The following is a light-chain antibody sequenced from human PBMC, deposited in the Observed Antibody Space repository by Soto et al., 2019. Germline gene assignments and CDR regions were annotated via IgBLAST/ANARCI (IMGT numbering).Light chain of an antibody. CDR3: SSFTSRFTFV. J-gene: IGLJ1*01. Sequence: QSVLTQPASVSGSPGQSIAISCTGTRSDVGAYNYVSWYQQHSGKAPKLMISEVTNRPSGVSDRFSGSKSGNTASLTISGLQAEDEAHYYCSSFTSRFTFVFGTGTKVTVL. V-gene: IGLV2-14*01. CDR1: RSDVGAYNY. CDR2: EVT.